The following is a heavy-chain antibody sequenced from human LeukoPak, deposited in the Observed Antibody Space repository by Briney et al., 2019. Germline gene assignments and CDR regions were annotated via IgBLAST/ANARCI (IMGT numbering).Heavy chain of an antibody. Sequence: GGSLRLSCAASGFTVSSNYMSWVRQAPGKGLEWVSVIYSGGSTYYADSVKGRFTISRDNSKNTLYLQMNSLRAEDTAVYYCAKMTDYYYYGMDVWGQGTTVTVSS. V-gene: IGHV3-53*01. J-gene: IGHJ6*02. CDR3: AKMTDYYYYGMDV. CDR2: IYSGGST. CDR1: GFTVSSNY.